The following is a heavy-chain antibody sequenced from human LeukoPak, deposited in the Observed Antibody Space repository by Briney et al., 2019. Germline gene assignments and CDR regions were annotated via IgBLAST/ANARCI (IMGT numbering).Heavy chain of an antibody. J-gene: IGHJ4*02. CDR3: ARIPSWDCPTTTCGSGGYCFDS. CDR1: GYTFTDSY. Sequence: ASVKVSCKASGYTFTDSYVHWVRLAPGQGREWLGWINPNSGGTNYAQRFQGRVTMTRDTSISTAYMELSSLRSDDTAVYFCARIPSWDCPTTTCGSGGYCFDSWGQGTLVTVSP. D-gene: IGHD3-10*01. V-gene: IGHV1-2*02. CDR2: INPNSGGT.